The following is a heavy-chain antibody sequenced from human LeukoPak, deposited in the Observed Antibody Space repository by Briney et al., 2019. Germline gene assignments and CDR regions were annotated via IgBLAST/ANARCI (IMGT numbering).Heavy chain of an antibody. CDR2: IYYSGSA. V-gene: IGHV4-59*08. J-gene: IGHJ3*02. Sequence: SETLSLTCTVSGGSISSYYWSWIRQPPGKGLEWFGYIYYSGSANYNPSLKSRVTISVDTSKNQFSLKLSSVTAADTAVYYCARLGYYDSSGYFDIWGQGTMVTVSS. CDR1: GGSISSYY. CDR3: ARLGYYDSSGYFDI. D-gene: IGHD3-22*01.